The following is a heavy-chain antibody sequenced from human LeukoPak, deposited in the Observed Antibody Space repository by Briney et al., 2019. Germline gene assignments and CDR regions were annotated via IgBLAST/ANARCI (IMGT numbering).Heavy chain of an antibody. J-gene: IGHJ5*02. D-gene: IGHD2-15*01. CDR1: GYTFTGYY. Sequence: ASVKVSCKASGYTFTGYYMHWVRQAPGQGLEWMGWINPNSGGTNYAQKFQGRVTMTRDTSISTAYMELSGLRSDGTAVYYCAREEIVVVAADGWFDPWGQGTLVTVSS. CDR2: INPNSGGT. V-gene: IGHV1-2*02. CDR3: AREEIVVVAADGWFDP.